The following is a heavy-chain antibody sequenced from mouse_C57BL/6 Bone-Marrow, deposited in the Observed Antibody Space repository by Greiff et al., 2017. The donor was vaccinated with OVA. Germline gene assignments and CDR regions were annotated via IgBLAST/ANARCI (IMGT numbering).Heavy chain of an antibody. J-gene: IGHJ4*01. V-gene: IGHV1-42*01. CDR2: INPSTGGT. CDR3: ARNYGSEGYAMDY. CDR1: GYSFTGYY. Sequence: EVQLQQSGPELVKPGASVKISCKASGYSFTGYYMSWVKQSPEKSLEWIGEINPSTGGTTYNQKFKAKATLTVDKSSSTAYMQLKSLTSEDSAVYYCARNYGSEGYAMDYWGQGTSVTVSS. D-gene: IGHD1-1*01.